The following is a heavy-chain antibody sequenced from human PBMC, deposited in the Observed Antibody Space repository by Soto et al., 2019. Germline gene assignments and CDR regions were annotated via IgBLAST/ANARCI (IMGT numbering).Heavy chain of an antibody. D-gene: IGHD3-10*01. CDR2: ISSSSSTI. CDR1: GFTFSSYS. V-gene: IGHV3-48*02. CDR3: ARDRSKNYHGSGSYENYYYYYGMDV. J-gene: IGHJ6*02. Sequence: PGGSLRLSXAASGFTFSSYSMNWVRQAPGKGLEWVSYISSSSSTIYYADSVKGRFTISRDNAKNSLYLQMNSLRDEDTAVYYCARDRSKNYHGSGSYENYYYYYGMDVWGQGTTVTVSS.